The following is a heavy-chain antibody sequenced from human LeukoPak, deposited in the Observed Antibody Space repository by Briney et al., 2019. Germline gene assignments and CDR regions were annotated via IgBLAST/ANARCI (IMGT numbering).Heavy chain of an antibody. CDR1: GGSISSSSYN. CDR3: ARVIVVVTAELYYFDY. CDR2: IYYSGST. D-gene: IGHD2-21*02. Sequence: PSETLSLTCTVSGGSISSSSYNWGWIRQPPGKGLEWIGSIYYSGSTYYNPSLKSRVTISVDTSKNQFSLKLSSVTAADTAVYYCARVIVVVTAELYYFDYWGQGTLVTVSS. J-gene: IGHJ4*02. V-gene: IGHV4-39*07.